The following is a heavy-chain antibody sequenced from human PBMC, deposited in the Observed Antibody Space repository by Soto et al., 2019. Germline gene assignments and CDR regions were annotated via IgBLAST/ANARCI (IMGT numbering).Heavy chain of an antibody. CDR2: VYYTGST. V-gene: IGHV4-59*01. CDR1: GGSISGSY. J-gene: IGHJ4*02. Sequence: QVQLQESGPGLVKPSETLSLTCSVSGGSISGSYWRRIRQSPGKGLELLGYVYYTGSTNYSPSLRSRVSMSVDTSKNEFSLRLSSVTAADTAVYFCARSVAVPGAHIDYWGQGTQVTVSS. D-gene: IGHD6-19*01. CDR3: ARSVAVPGAHIDY.